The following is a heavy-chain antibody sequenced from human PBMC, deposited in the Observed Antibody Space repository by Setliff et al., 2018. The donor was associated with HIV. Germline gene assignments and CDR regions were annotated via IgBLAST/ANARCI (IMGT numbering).Heavy chain of an antibody. CDR2: IYYSGTT. Sequence: ASETLSLTCSVSGGSINSDNYYWGWIRQAPGKGLEWIGSIYYSGTTYYNPSLRGRVPISVDRSRNQFSLTLNSVTAADTATYYCASRGIVVVTMSMPDEFFVHWGHGTLVTVSS. CDR3: ASRGIVVVTMSMPDEFFVH. CDR1: GGSINSDNYY. J-gene: IGHJ1*01. D-gene: IGHD2-21*02. V-gene: IGHV4-39*01.